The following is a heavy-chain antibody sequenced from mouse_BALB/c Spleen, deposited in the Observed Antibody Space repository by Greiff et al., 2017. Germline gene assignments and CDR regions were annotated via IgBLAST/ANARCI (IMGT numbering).Heavy chain of an antibody. J-gene: IGHJ3*01. V-gene: IGHV1S34*01. CDR3: ARGWGSVYGWCAY. Sequence: LVKTGASVKISCKASGYSFTGYYMHWVKQSHGKSLEWIGYISCYNGATSYNQKFKGKATFTVDTSSSTAYMQFNSLTSEDSAVYYCARGWGSVYGWCAYWGQGTLVTVSA. CDR2: ISCYNGAT. CDR1: GYSFTGYY. D-gene: IGHD1-1*01.